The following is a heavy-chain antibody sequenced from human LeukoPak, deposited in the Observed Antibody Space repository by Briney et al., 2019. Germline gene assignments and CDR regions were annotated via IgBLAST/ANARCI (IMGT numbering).Heavy chain of an antibody. CDR3: ARSASGYSGYVPY. Sequence: PSQTLSLTCTVSGDTISRGDYYWSWIRQHPGKGLEWIAYIYNSGNPHYNPSLKSRVTISVDRSKNQISSKLTSVTAADTAVYYCARSASGYSGYVPYWGQGTLVTVSS. J-gene: IGHJ4*02. V-gene: IGHV4-31*03. D-gene: IGHD5-12*01. CDR2: IYNSGNP. CDR1: GDTISRGDYY.